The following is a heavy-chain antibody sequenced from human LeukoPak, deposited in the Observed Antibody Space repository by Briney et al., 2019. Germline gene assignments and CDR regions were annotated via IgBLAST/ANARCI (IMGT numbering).Heavy chain of an antibody. J-gene: IGHJ6*04. V-gene: IGHV1-2*04. CDR2: INPNSGGT. CDR3: ARGGSSWPRTYYYYYGMDV. Sequence: ASVKVSCKASGYTFTGYYMPWVRQAPGQGLEGMGWINPNSGGTNYAQKFQGWVTMTRDTSISTAYMELSRLRSDDTAVYYCARGGSSWPRTYYYYYGMDVWGKGTTVTVSS. CDR1: GYTFTGYY. D-gene: IGHD6-13*01.